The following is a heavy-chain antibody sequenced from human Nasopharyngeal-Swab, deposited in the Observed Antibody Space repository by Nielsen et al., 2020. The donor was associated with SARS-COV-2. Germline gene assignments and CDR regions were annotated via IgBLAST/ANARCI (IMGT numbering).Heavy chain of an antibody. J-gene: IGHJ5*02. V-gene: IGHV4-39*01. CDR1: GGSISSSSYS. Sequence: SETLSLTCTVAGGSISSSSYSWGWIRQPPGKGLEWIGSIYYSGRTYYNPYLKSRVTISVDTSKNQFSLKLSSVTAADTAAYYCARQSRRITIFGVVTAPSYNWFDPWGQGTLVTVSS. CDR2: IYYSGRT. D-gene: IGHD3-3*01. CDR3: ARQSRRITIFGVVTAPSYNWFDP.